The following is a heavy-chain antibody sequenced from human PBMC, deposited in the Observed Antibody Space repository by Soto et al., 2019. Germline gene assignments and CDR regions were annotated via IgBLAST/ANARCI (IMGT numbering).Heavy chain of an antibody. CDR3: AAELGFGKLSVV. CDR1: GDTFKNCV. Sequence: QVQVVQSGVEVRRPGSSVKVSCKASGDTFKNCVISWVRQAPGQGLEWMGGIIPLFGTTDFAQRCQGRLTITTDESTTTAYRELSRLRSEDTATYYCAAELGFGKLSVVWGQGTTVIVSS. CDR2: IIPLFGTT. J-gene: IGHJ6*02. D-gene: IGHD3-10*01. V-gene: IGHV1-69*01.